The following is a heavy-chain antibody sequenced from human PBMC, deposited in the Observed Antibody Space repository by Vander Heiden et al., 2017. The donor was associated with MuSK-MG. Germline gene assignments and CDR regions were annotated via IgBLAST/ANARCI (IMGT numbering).Heavy chain of an antibody. J-gene: IGHJ4*02. D-gene: IGHD3-9*01. CDR2: IRSKAYGGTT. CDR1: GFTFGDYA. V-gene: IGHV3-49*05. Sequence: EVQLVESGGGLVKPGRSLRLSCTASGFTFGDYAMSWFRQAPGKGLEWVGFIRSKAYGGTTEYAASVKGRFTISRDDSKSIAYLQMNSLKTEDTAVYYCTSALDILTEYGYYWGQGTLVTVSS. CDR3: TSALDILTEYGYY.